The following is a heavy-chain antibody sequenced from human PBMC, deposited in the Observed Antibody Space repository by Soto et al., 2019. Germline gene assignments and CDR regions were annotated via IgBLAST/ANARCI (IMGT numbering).Heavy chain of an antibody. CDR2: IYHSGST. J-gene: IGHJ6*02. D-gene: IGHD3-9*01. CDR3: ARLDDILTGYYNDYYYYGMDV. CDR1: GGSISSSNW. V-gene: IGHV4-4*02. Sequence: SETLSLTCAVSGGSISSSNWWSWVRQPPGKGLEWIGEIYHSGSTNYNPSLKSRVTISVDKSKNQFSLKLSSVTAADTAVYYCARLDDILTGYYNDYYYYGMDVWGQGTTVTVSS.